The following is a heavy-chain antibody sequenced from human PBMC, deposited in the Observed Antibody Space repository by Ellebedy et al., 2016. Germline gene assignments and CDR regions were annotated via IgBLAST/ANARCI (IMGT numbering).Heavy chain of an antibody. CDR1: GGTFSSYA. V-gene: IGHV1-69*04. CDR2: IIPILGIA. Sequence: ASVKVSCKASGGTFSSYAISWVRQAPGQGLEWMGRIIPILGIANYAQKLQGRVTMTRDTSTSTAYMELRSLRSDDTAVYYCARVVPEYEERFDYWGQGTLVTVSS. J-gene: IGHJ4*02. D-gene: IGHD2-2*01. CDR3: ARVVPEYEERFDY.